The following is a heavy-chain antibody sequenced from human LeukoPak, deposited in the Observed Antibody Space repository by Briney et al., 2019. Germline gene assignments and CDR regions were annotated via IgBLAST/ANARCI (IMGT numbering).Heavy chain of an antibody. Sequence: GGSLRLSCAATGFSFRSYWMNWVRQAPGKVLEWLAIIKQDGSEKHYKGSVEGRFTISRDNAKNSLHLQMNSLRAEDTAVYYCAGGSGYLITSWGQGTLVTVSS. D-gene: IGHD3-9*01. J-gene: IGHJ5*02. CDR2: IKQDGSEK. V-gene: IGHV3-7*01. CDR3: AGGSGYLITS. CDR1: GFSFRSYW.